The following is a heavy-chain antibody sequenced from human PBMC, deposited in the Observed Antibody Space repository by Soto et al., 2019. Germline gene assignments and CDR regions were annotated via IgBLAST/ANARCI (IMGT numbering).Heavy chain of an antibody. D-gene: IGHD2-21*02. Sequence: LVEYGGGLVYPGGSLRLSCVASGFSFSDYSMNWVRQAPGKGLQWVSYISSSSDNTYYADSVKGRFTVSRDNAKNALFLQMNSLRDDDTATYYCARLPKGSLVTAWGQGTRVTVSS. V-gene: IGHV3-48*02. CDR1: GFSFSDYS. CDR2: ISSSSDNT. J-gene: IGHJ4*02. CDR3: ARLPKGSLVTA.